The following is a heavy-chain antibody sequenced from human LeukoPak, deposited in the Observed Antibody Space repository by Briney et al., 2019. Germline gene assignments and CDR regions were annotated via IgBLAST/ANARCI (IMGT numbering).Heavy chain of an antibody. J-gene: IGHJ5*02. CDR1: GYTFTSYD. V-gene: IGHV1-8*03. D-gene: IGHD3-9*01. Sequence: ASVKVSCKASGYTFTSYDINWVRQATGQGLEWMGWMNPNSGNTGYAQKFQGRVTITRNTSISTAYMELSSLRSEDTAVYYCARSRTNYDTLTGYLEYNWFDPWGQGTLVTVSS. CDR3: ARSRTNYDTLTGYLEYNWFDP. CDR2: MNPNSGNT.